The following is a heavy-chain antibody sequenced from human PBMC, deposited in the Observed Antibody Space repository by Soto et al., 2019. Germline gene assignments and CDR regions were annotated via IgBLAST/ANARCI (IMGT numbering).Heavy chain of an antibody. V-gene: IGHV3-33*01. CDR3: ARWPGGAWGTIFDY. J-gene: IGHJ4*02. CDR1: GFTFSSYG. D-gene: IGHD3-3*01. CDR2: IWYDGSNK. Sequence: GGSLRLSCAASGFTFSSYGMHWVRQAPGKGLEWVAVIWYDGSNKYYADSVKGRFTISRDNSKNTLYLQMNSLRAEDTAVYYCARWPGGAWGTIFDYWGQGTLVTVSS.